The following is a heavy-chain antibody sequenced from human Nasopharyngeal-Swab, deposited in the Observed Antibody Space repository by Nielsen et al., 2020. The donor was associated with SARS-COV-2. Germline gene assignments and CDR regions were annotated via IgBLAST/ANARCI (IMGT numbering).Heavy chain of an antibody. Sequence: ASVKVSCKASGYTFTSYDINWVRQATGQGLEWMGWMNPNSGNTGYAQKFQGRVTMTRNTSISTACMELSSLRSEDTAVYYCARGPRGYYDSSGYYYVVGYFQHWGQGTLVTVSS. CDR2: MNPNSGNT. CDR1: GYTFTSYD. J-gene: IGHJ1*01. D-gene: IGHD3-22*01. CDR3: ARGPRGYYDSSGYYYVVGYFQH. V-gene: IGHV1-8*01.